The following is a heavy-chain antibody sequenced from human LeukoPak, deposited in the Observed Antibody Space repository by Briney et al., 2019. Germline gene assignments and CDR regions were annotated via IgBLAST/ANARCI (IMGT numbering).Heavy chain of an antibody. J-gene: IGHJ6*02. CDR1: GLTFRTYW. CDR3: VRGMDV. Sequence: QPGGSLRLSCEASGLTFRTYWMTWVRQAPGKGLEWVANIKPDGGEIYYVDSVKGRFTISRDNAKNLLYLQMNSLRAEDTAVYYCVRGMDVWGQGTTVTVSS. CDR2: IKPDGGEI. V-gene: IGHV3-7*04.